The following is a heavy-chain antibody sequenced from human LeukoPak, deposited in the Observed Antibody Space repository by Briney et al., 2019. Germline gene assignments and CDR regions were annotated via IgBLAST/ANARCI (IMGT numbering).Heavy chain of an antibody. J-gene: IGHJ4*02. CDR2: IYYSGST. D-gene: IGHD6-19*01. Sequence: SETLSLTCTVSSGSISSFYWSWIRQPPGKGLEWIGYIYYSGSTNYNPSLRSRVTISVDTSRSQFSLNLISVTAADTAVYYCARSSIAVAGTPSYFDYWGQGTLVTVSS. V-gene: IGHV4-59*01. CDR1: SGSISSFY. CDR3: ARSSIAVAGTPSYFDY.